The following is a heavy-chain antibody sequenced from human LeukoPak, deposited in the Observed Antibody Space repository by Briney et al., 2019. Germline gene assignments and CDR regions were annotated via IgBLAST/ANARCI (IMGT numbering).Heavy chain of an antibody. CDR3: ARQGTTVVEKLFDS. V-gene: IGHV4-38-2*01. CDR2: IYHSGST. D-gene: IGHD4-23*01. J-gene: IGHJ4*02. CDR1: GYSISSGYY. Sequence: PSETLSLTCAVSGYSISSGYYWGWIRQPPGKGLEWIGSIYHSGSTYYNPSLKSRATISVDTSKNQFSLKLSSVTAADTAVYYCARQGTTVVEKLFDSWGQGTLVTVSS.